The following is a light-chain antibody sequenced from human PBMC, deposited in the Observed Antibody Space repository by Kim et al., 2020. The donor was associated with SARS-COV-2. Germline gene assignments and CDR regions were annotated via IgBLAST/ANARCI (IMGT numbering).Light chain of an antibody. V-gene: IGKV3-15*01. CDR2: GAS. CDR3: QQYNNWFPYT. CDR1: QSVSTN. J-gene: IGKJ2*01. Sequence: GDGTPLSCRASQSVSTNLAWYHQRTGQAPLLLIYGASTRATGIPARISGSGSGTDFTLTISSLQSGDFGIYYCQQYNNWFPYTFGQGTKLEI.